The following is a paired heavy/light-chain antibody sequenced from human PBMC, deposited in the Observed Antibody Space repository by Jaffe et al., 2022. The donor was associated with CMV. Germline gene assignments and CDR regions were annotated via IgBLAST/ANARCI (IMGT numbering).Heavy chain of an antibody. D-gene: IGHD6-25*01. CDR2: MNSDGSNI. V-gene: IGHV3-74*01. J-gene: IGHJ4*02. CDR3: TRAFRGNSFDY. CDR1: GFTLNTNW. Sequence: EVQLVESGGGVVQPGGSVRLVCVASGFTLNTNWMHWVRQAPGKGLVWVSRMNSDGSNIDYADSVKGRFTISRDNAKNTLYLQMNSLRVEDTAVYFCTRAFRGNSFDYWGQGTLVTVSS.
Light chain of an antibody. J-gene: IGKJ1*01. V-gene: IGKV2-28*01. CDR3: MQSVQTPWT. CDR1: QNLLHGSGYNY. CDR2: LGS. Sequence: DIVMTQSPLSLPVTPGEPASISCRSSQNLLHGSGYNYVDWYLHKPGQSPQLLIYLGSYRASGVPDRFSGSGSGTDFTLKISRVEAEDVGVYYCMQSVQTPWTFGQGTRVELK.